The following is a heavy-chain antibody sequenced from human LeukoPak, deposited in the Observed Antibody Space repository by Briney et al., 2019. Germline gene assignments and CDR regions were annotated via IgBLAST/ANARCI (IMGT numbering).Heavy chain of an antibody. J-gene: IGHJ5*02. CDR1: GITLSSYD. D-gene: IGHD2-15*01. V-gene: IGHV3-30-3*01. CDR2: ISYDGSNK. CDR3: TIIVVVVAAETPWFDP. Sequence: GGSLRLSCAASGITLSSYDMHWVRQAPGKALEWVAVISYDGSNKDYADSVKGRFTISRDNAKNSLYLQMNSLRAEDTAVYYCTIIVVVVAAETPWFDPWGQGTLVTVSS.